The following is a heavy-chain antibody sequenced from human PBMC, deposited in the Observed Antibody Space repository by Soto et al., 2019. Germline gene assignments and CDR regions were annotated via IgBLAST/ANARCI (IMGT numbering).Heavy chain of an antibody. V-gene: IGHV1-8*01. J-gene: IGHJ4*02. CDR2: MNPNSGNT. Sequence: QVQLVQSGAEVKKPGASVKVSCKASGYTFTSYDVNWVRQATGQGLEWMGWMNPNSGNTGYAQRFQGRVTMTRNTSIRTAYMELSSLRSEDTAVYYCASERSSGWYVDYWGQGPLVTVSS. CDR1: GYTFTSYD. D-gene: IGHD6-19*01. CDR3: ASERSSGWYVDY.